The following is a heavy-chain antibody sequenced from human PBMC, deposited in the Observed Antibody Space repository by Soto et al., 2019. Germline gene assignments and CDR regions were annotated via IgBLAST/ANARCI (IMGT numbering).Heavy chain of an antibody. Sequence: QVQLVESGGGVVQPGRSLRLSCAASGFTFSSYGIHWVRQAPGKGLEWVAVISYDGSNKYYADSVKGRFTISRDNSKNTLYLQMNSLRAEDTAVYYCAKDTREYYGSGRPERYYYYYYMDVWGKGTTVTVSS. J-gene: IGHJ6*03. CDR1: GFTFSSYG. CDR2: ISYDGSNK. D-gene: IGHD3-10*01. V-gene: IGHV3-30*18. CDR3: AKDTREYYGSGRPERYYYYYYMDV.